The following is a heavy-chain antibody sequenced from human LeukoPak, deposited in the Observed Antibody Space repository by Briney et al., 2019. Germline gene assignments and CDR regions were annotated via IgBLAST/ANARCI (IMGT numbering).Heavy chain of an antibody. D-gene: IGHD4-11*01. CDR2: FYHSGST. CDR1: GYSISSGFY. V-gene: IGHV4-38-2*02. CDR3: ARGSYSDYVVNY. J-gene: IGHJ4*02. Sequence: SETLSLTCTVSGYSISSGFYWGWIRQPPGKGLEWIGTFYHSGSTHYNPSLKSRVTISVDTSKNPFSLKLSSVTVADTAVYFCARGSYSDYVVNYWGQGILVTVSS.